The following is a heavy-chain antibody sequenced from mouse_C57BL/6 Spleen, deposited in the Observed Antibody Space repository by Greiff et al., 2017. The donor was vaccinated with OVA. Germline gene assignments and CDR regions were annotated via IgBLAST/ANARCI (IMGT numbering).Heavy chain of an antibody. D-gene: IGHD1-1*01. CDR2: IDPSDSYP. V-gene: IGHV1-69*01. J-gene: IGHJ2*01. CDR1: GYTFTSYW. Sequence: QVQLQQPGAELVMPGASVKLSCKASGYTFTSYWMHWVKQRPGQGLEWIGEIDPSDSYPNYNQKFKGKSTLTVDKSSSTAYMQLSSLTSEDSAVYYCARYGQSLDYWGQGTTLTVSS. CDR3: ARYGQSLDY.